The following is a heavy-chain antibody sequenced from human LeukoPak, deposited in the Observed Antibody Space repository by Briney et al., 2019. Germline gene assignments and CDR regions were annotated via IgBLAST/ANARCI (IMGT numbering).Heavy chain of an antibody. CDR1: GGTFSSYA. CDR2: IISIFGTA. D-gene: IGHD1-20*01. CDR3: AREKYNWNDRYYYMDV. Sequence: SVKVSCKASGGTFSSYAISWVRQAPGQGLEWMGGIISIFGTANYAQKFQGRVTITTDESTSTAYMELSSLRSEDTAVYYCAREKYNWNDRYYYMDVWGKGTTVTVSS. J-gene: IGHJ6*03. V-gene: IGHV1-69*05.